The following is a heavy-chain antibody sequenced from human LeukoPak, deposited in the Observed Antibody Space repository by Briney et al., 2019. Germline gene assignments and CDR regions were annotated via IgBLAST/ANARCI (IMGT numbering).Heavy chain of an antibody. CDR2: INLRGST. CDR1: GGSFNDYY. D-gene: IGHD5-12*01. V-gene: IGHV4-34*01. CDR3: ARDRGDGYDYFWDY. J-gene: IGHJ4*02. Sequence: PSETLSLTCAVYGGSFNDYYWNWIRQPPGKGLEWIGEINLRGSTTYNPSLKSRVTISLDESKNQFSLKLSSVTAADTAVYYCARDRGDGYDYFWDYWGQGTLVTVSS.